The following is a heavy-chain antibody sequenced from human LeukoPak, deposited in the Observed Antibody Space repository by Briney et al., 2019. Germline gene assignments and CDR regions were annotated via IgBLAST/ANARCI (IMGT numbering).Heavy chain of an antibody. CDR2: MNPNSGNT. CDR3: ATGGQLEVLANFDY. V-gene: IGHV1-8*01. J-gene: IGHJ4*02. CDR1: GYTFTSYD. Sequence: GASVKVSCKASGYTFTSYDINWVRQATGQGLEWMGWMNPNSGNTGYAQKFQGRVTITADKSTSTAYMELSSLRSEDTAVYYCATGGQLEVLANFDYWGQGTLVTVSS. D-gene: IGHD6-6*01.